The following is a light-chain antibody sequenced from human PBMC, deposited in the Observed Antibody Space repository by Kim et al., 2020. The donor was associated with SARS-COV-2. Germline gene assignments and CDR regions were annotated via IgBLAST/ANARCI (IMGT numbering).Light chain of an antibody. CDR3: SSYTSSSTLV. CDR1: SSDVGGYNY. J-gene: IGLJ3*02. V-gene: IGLV2-14*03. CDR2: DVS. Sequence: GQSTSTASTGTSSDVGGYNYVSWYQQHPGRAPKLIIYDVSNRPSGVSNRFSGSKSGNTASLTISGLQAEDEADYYCSSYTSSSTLVFGGGTQLTVL.